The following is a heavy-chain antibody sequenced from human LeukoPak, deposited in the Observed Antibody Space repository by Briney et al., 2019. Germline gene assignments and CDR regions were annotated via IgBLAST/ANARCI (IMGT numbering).Heavy chain of an antibody. V-gene: IGHV1-8*02. CDR3: ATLDIVVVPAAKPPYNWFDP. J-gene: IGHJ5*02. D-gene: IGHD2-2*01. Sequence: GASVKVSCKASGYTFTSYDINWVRQATGQGLEWMGWMNPNSGNTGYAQKFQGRVTMTRDTSISTAYMELSRLRSDDTAVYYCATLDIVVVPAAKPPYNWFDPWGQGTLVTVSS. CDR1: GYTFTSYD. CDR2: MNPNSGNT.